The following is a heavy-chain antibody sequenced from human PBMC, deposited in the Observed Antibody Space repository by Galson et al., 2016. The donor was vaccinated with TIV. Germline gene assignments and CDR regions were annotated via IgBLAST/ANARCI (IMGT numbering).Heavy chain of an antibody. D-gene: IGHD2-2*02. J-gene: IGHJ4*02. CDR2: SSGSGDTI. Sequence: SLRLSCAASGFTFNTNTMSWIRQAPGKGLEWVSTSSGSGDTIYYADSVKGRFTISRDNSKGTLYLQMSSLRADDTAIYYCAKTQVDIVVAPAATPGYYFDYWGQGTLVTVSS. V-gene: IGHV3-23*01. CDR3: AKTQVDIVVAPAATPGYYFDY. CDR1: GFTFNTNT.